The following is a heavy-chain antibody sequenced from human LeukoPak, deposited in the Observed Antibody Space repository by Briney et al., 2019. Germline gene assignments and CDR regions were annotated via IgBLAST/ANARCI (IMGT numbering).Heavy chain of an antibody. J-gene: IGHJ4*02. CDR3: ARMDSSGYYYFDDY. V-gene: IGHV1-18*01. CDR2: ISAYNGNT. Sequence: ASVKVSCKASGYTFTSYGISWVRQAPGQGLEWMGWISAYNGNTNYAQKLQGRVTMTTDTSTSTAYMELRSLRSGDTAVYYCARMDSSGYYYFDDYWGQGTLVTVSS. CDR1: GYTFTSYG. D-gene: IGHD3-22*01.